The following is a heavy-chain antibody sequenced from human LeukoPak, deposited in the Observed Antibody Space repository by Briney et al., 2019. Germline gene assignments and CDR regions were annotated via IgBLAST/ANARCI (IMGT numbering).Heavy chain of an antibody. CDR1: GFTFSSYG. CDR2: ISYDGSNK. D-gene: IGHD3-22*01. V-gene: IGHV3-30*18. J-gene: IGHJ4*02. CDR3: AKGPTKCGSGYPVNY. Sequence: PGGSLGLSGAASGFTFSSYGMHWVSQAPGKVLEWVAVISYDGSNKYYADSVKGRFTISRDNSKNTLYLQMNSLRAEDTAVYYCAKGPTKCGSGYPVNYWGQGTLVTVSS.